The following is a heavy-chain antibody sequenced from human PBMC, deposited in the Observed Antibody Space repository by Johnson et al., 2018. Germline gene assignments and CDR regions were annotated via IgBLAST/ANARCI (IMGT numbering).Heavy chain of an antibody. CDR2: ISGSGSTT. J-gene: IGHJ4*02. CDR3: AKDRQWLVGLDY. V-gene: IGHV3-23*01. Sequence: VQLLESGGGLVQPGGSLRLSCAASGFTFSSYAMSWVRQAPGKGLAWVSAISGSGSTTYYADSVKGRFTISRDNSKNMLYLQMKNLRAEDTAVYYCAKDRQWLVGLDYWGQGTLVIVSS. D-gene: IGHD6-19*01. CDR1: GFTFSSYA.